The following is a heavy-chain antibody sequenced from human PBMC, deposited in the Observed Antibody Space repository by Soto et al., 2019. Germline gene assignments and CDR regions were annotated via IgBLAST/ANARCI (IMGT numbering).Heavy chain of an antibody. CDR1: GFTFTRYS. CDR3: ARESEDLTSNFDY. Sequence: GGSLRLSCAASGFTFTRYSMNWVRQAPGKGLEWVSSISSTTNYIYYGDSMKGRFTISRDNAKNSLYLEMNSLRAEDTAVYYCARESEDLTSNFDYWGQGTLVTVFS. V-gene: IGHV3-21*06. J-gene: IGHJ4*02. CDR2: ISSTTNYI.